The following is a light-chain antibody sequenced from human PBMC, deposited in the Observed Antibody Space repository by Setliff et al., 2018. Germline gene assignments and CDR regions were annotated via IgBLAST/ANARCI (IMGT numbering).Light chain of an antibody. Sequence: QSVLTQPPSASGSPGQSVTISCTRTSSDVGGINHVSWYQQHPGKAPRLMIFEVSKRPSGVSNRFSGSKSGNTASLTISGLQAEDEADYYCCSYAGSRNVVFGGGTKVTVL. V-gene: IGLV2-23*02. J-gene: IGLJ2*01. CDR2: EVS. CDR1: SSDVGGINH. CDR3: CSYAGSRNVV.